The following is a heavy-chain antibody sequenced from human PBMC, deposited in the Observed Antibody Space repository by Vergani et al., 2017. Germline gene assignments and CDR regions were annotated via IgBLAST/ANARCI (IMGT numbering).Heavy chain of an antibody. J-gene: IGHJ4*02. CDR3: ARQIDGSFDY. V-gene: IGHV4-59*08. Sequence: QVQLQESGPGLVKPSETLSLTCTVSGGSISSYYWSWIRQPPGKGLEWIGYIYYSGSTNYNPSLTSRVTISVDTSKNQFSLKLSSVTAADTAVYYCARQIDGSFDYWGQGTLVTVSS. D-gene: IGHD5-24*01. CDR1: GGSISSYY. CDR2: IYYSGST.